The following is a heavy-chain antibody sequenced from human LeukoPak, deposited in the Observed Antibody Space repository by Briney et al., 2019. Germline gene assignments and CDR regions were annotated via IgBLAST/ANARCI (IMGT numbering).Heavy chain of an antibody. J-gene: IGHJ4*02. V-gene: IGHV3-33*01. CDR2: IWYDGSNK. CDR3: AREVGATTDY. Sequence: PGRSLRLSCSASGVTFTSEGMHCVREAPGKGLERGGVIWYDGSNKYYAASVKGRFTISRENSKNPLYLQMNSLRAEDTAVYYCAREVGATTDYWGQGTLVTVSS. D-gene: IGHD1-26*01. CDR1: GVTFTSEG.